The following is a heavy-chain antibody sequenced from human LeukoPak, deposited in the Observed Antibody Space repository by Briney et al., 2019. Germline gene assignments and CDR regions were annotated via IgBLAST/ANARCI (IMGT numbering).Heavy chain of an antibody. J-gene: IGHJ4*02. V-gene: IGHV3-21*05. CDR1: GFTFSSYS. Sequence: GGSLRLFCAASGFTFSSYSMNWVRQAPGKGLEWVSYISSSSRYIYDAESVKGRFAISRDNAKNSLYLQMNSLRAEDTAVYYCARADCSSTSCYTGGFDCWGQGTLVTVSS. CDR3: ARADCSSTSCYTGGFDC. CDR2: ISSSSRYI. D-gene: IGHD2-2*02.